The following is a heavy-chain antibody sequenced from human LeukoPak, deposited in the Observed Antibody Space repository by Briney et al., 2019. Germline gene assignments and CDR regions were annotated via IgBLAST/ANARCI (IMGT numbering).Heavy chain of an antibody. CDR1: GGSISSGSYY. J-gene: IGHJ4*02. CDR2: ISASGST. CDR3: ARDGYSNFDY. Sequence: SGTLSLTCTVSGGSISSGSYYWSWIRQPAGKGLEWIGRISASGSTNYNPSLKSRVTISLDTSKNRFSLKLTSVTAADTAVYYCARDGYSNFDYWGQGTLVTVSS. D-gene: IGHD4-23*01. V-gene: IGHV4-61*02.